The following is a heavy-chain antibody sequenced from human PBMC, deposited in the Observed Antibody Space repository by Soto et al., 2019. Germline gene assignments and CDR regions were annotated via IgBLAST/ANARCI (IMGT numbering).Heavy chain of an antibody. J-gene: IGHJ6*02. CDR1: GDSVSRDRAA. CDR3: AKTYEFWIGSGVMDV. V-gene: IGHV6-1*01. Sequence: PSQTLSLTCAISGDSVSRDRAAWNWIRQSPSRGLEWLGRTYYRSKWYNDYVLAMRSRITISPDTAKNQFSLQLKSVTPEDTAVYYCAKTYEFWIGSGVMDVWGQGTTVTVSS. CDR2: TYYRSKWYN. D-gene: IGHD3-3*01.